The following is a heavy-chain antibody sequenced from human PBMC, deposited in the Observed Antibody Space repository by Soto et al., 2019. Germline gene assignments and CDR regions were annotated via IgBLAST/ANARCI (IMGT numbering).Heavy chain of an antibody. Sequence: QAQLVESGGGLVKPGGSLRLSCAASEFTFSDYYMSWIRQAPGKGLEWVAYITSSGSAIYYADSVKGRFTVSWDNAKKSLSLQMPSLRVDDMAVYYCTRGHRQRRDIQHWGQGTLVTVTS. CDR3: TRGHRQRRDIQH. V-gene: IGHV3-11*01. CDR1: EFTFSDYY. CDR2: ITSSGSAI. J-gene: IGHJ1*01. D-gene: IGHD6-25*01.